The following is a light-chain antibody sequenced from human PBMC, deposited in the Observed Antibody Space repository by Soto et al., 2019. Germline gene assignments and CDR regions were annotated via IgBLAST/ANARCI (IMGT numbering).Light chain of an antibody. CDR3: QQYGSSPYT. V-gene: IGKV3-20*01. Sequence: EIVLTQSPGTLSLSPGERATLSCRASQSVSSSYLAWYQQKPGKAPRLLIYGASSSATGIPDRFSGSGSGTDFTLTISRLEPEDFAVYYWQQYGSSPYTFGQGTKLEIK. CDR1: QSVSSSY. CDR2: GAS. J-gene: IGKJ2*01.